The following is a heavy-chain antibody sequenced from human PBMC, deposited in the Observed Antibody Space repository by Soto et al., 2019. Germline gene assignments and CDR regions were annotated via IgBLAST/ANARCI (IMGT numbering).Heavy chain of an antibody. Sequence: PGGSLRLSCAASGFTFTTYGMHWVRQAPGKGLEWVAVMWFDGKHQYYADTVKGRFTTSRDNSKNTMYLQMNDLRVEDTSVYYCARDDEGWSDCDLFYWGQGALVTVSS. J-gene: IGHJ4*02. CDR2: MWFDGKHQ. D-gene: IGHD2-21*01. CDR1: GFTFTTYG. CDR3: ARDDEGWSDCDLFY. V-gene: IGHV3-33*01.